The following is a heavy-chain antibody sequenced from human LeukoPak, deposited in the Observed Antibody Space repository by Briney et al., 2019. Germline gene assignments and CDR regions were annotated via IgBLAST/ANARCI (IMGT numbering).Heavy chain of an antibody. Sequence: GGSLRLSCAASGFIFTNYFMSWVRQAPGKGLEWVASIKHDGSEKYYVDSVRGRFTISRDNTMNSLYLQMNSLRPEDTAVYYCANEIRPNNHWGQGTLVTVSS. CDR2: IKHDGSEK. CDR3: ANEIRPNNH. CDR1: GFIFTNYF. V-gene: IGHV3-7*03. J-gene: IGHJ5*02. D-gene: IGHD2-8*01.